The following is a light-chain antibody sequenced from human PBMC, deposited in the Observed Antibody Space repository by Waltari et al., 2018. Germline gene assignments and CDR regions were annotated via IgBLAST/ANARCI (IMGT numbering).Light chain of an antibody. J-gene: IGKJ4*01. Sequence: AIRITQSPSSLSASTGDRVTITCRASQGISSYLAWYQQKPGKAPKLLIYAASTLQSGVPSRFSGSGSGTDFTLTISCLQSEDFATYYCQQYYSYSLTFGRGTKVEIK. CDR3: QQYYSYSLT. V-gene: IGKV1-8*01. CDR1: QGISSY. CDR2: AAS.